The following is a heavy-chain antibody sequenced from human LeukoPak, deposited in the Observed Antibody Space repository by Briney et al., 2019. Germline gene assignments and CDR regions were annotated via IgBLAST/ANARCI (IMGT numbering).Heavy chain of an antibody. Sequence: PGGSLRLSCAASGFTFSTYSMNWVRQPPWKGLEWVSYIGTSSTTIYYADSVKGRFTISRDNAKNSLYLQMNSLRADDTAVYYCARFAAGGSYYYYMDVWGKGTTVTVSS. CDR3: ARFAAGGSYYYYMDV. CDR1: GFTFSTYS. D-gene: IGHD6-25*01. CDR2: IGTSSTTI. J-gene: IGHJ6*03. V-gene: IGHV3-48*01.